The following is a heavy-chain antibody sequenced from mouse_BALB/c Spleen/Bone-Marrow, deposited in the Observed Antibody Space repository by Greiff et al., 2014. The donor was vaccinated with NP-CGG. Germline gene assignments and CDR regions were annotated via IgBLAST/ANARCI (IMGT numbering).Heavy chain of an antibody. V-gene: IGHV1-9*01. CDR1: GYTFSSYW. J-gene: IGHJ4*01. Sequence: QVQLQQSGAELMKPGASVKISCKATGYTFSSYWIGWVKQRPGHGLEWIGEILPGSGSTNYNEKFKGKATFTADTSSNTAYMQLSSLTSEDSAVYYCARSDGYYYAMDYWGQGTSVTVSS. D-gene: IGHD2-3*01. CDR2: ILPGSGST. CDR3: ARSDGYYYAMDY.